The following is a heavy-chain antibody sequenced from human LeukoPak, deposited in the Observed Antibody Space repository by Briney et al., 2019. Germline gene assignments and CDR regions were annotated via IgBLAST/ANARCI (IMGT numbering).Heavy chain of an antibody. CDR1: GFTFKTHA. Sequence: GGSLRLSCAASGFTFKTHAMSWVRQAPGKGLEWVSRIDDSGVIRSYADSVKGRFTISRDNSKMTLTLQMNSLRAEDTAVYYCVKDSPPRYSGSPPAYWGQGTLVTVSS. J-gene: IGHJ4*02. CDR3: VKDSPPRYSGSPPAY. D-gene: IGHD1-26*01. CDR2: IDDSGVIR. V-gene: IGHV3-23*01.